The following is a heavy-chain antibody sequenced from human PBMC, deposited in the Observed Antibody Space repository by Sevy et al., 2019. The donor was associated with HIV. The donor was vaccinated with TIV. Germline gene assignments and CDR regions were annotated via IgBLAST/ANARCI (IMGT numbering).Heavy chain of an antibody. CDR2: ISYDGNNK. V-gene: IGHV3-30-3*01. CDR1: GFTFSTYA. J-gene: IGHJ3*02. CDR3: AKEKYYDSSGYPTGPAFDI. D-gene: IGHD3-22*01. Sequence: GGSLRLSCAASGFTFSTYALHWVRQAPGKGLEWVALISYDGNNKYYADSVKGRFTISRDDSKNTLYLQMNSLRVEDTAVYYCAKEKYYDSSGYPTGPAFDIWGQGTMVTVSS.